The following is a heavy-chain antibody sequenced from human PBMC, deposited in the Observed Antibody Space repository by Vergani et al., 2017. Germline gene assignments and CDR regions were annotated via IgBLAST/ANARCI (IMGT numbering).Heavy chain of an antibody. Sequence: EVQLVESGGGLVQPGGSLRLSCAASGFPLSNAWIHWVRQGPGKGLEWVSRVGFDGSDTVYADSVKGRFTISKDSAMNTVHLQMTNVRAEDTAVYFCARDVAGTIDFDYWGPGILVTVSS. CDR1: GFPLSNAW. V-gene: IGHV3-74*01. CDR2: VGFDGSDT. J-gene: IGHJ4*01. CDR3: ARDVAGTIDFDY. D-gene: IGHD2-15*01.